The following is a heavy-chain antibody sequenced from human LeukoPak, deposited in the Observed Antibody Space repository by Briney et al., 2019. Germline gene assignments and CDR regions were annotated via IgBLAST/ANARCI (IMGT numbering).Heavy chain of an antibody. CDR3: ATVVYTYDFWSGYSPPDQYFQH. D-gene: IGHD3-3*01. CDR2: FDPEDGET. Sequence: ASVKVSCKVSGYTLTELSMHWVRQAPGKGLEWMGGFDPEDGETIYAQKFQGRVTMTEDTSTDTAYMELSSPRSEDTAVYYCATVVYTYDFWSGYSPPDQYFQHWGQGTLVTVSS. CDR1: GYTLTELS. V-gene: IGHV1-24*01. J-gene: IGHJ1*01.